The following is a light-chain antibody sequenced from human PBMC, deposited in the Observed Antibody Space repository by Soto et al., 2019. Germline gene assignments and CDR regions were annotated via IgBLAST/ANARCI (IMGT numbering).Light chain of an antibody. CDR3: QQYGSPPQT. Sequence: EKVMTQSPATLSVSPGERATLSCRASQSVSSNLAWYQQKPGQAPRLLIYGASIRATGIPARFSGSGSGTDFTLTISRLEPEDFAVYYCQQYGSPPQTFGQGTKVDIK. CDR1: QSVSSN. CDR2: GAS. J-gene: IGKJ1*01. V-gene: IGKV3-20*01.